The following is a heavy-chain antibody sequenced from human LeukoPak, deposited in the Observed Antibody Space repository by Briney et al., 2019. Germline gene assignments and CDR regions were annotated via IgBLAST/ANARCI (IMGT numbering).Heavy chain of an antibody. CDR1: GYTFTSYY. J-gene: IGHJ4*02. V-gene: IGHV1-46*01. CDR3: ARAQEYGSGSYDDY. CDR2: ITPSGGSR. Sequence: ASVKVSCKTSGYTFTSYYIHWVRQAPGQGPEWMGIITPSGGSRSYAQKFQGRVTMTRDTSTSTVYMELSSLRSEDTAVYYCARAQEYGSGSYDDYWGQGTLVTVSS. D-gene: IGHD3-10*01.